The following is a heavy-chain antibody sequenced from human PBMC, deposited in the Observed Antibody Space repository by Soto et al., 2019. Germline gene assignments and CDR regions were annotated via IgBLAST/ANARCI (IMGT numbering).Heavy chain of an antibody. V-gene: IGHV3-66*01. CDR2: ISDGGNT. D-gene: IGHD3-3*01. J-gene: IGHJ4*02. CDR1: GFIVSSVF. Sequence: EVQLGESGGGLVQPGGSLRLSCAASGFIVSSVFLTWVRQAPGKGLEWASTISDGGNTYYANSVKGRCTISRDISRNTLYLQMNSLRAEDTAVYHCATDTLGGAYYFWQGGQGTLVTVSS. CDR3: ATDTLGGAYYFWQ.